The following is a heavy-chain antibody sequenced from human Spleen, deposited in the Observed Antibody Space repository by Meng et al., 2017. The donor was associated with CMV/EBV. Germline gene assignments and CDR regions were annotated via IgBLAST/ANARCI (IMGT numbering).Heavy chain of an antibody. CDR3: AKAIEARPAGHFDY. D-gene: IGHD6-6*01. J-gene: IGHJ4*02. V-gene: IGHV3-21*04. CDR2: ISSGTSYI. Sequence: GESLKISCAASGFTFSSYAMNWVRQAPGKGLEWVSSISSGTSYIYYADSVRGRFTISRDNAKNSLYLQMNSLRAEDTAVYYCAKAIEARPAGHFDYWGQGTLVTVSS. CDR1: GFTFSSYA.